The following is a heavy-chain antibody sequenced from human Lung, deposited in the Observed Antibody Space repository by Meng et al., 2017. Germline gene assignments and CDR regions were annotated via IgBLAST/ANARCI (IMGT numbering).Heavy chain of an antibody. CDR1: GGSFSDYY. D-gene: IGHD4-11*01. CDR2: INHSGST. CDR3: ARGPTTMAHDFDY. Sequence: QLQLTQWGAGLLKPSETLSLTCVVSGGSFSDYYWSWIRQPPGKGLEWIGEINHSGSTNYNPSLESRATISVDTSQNNLSLKLSSVTAADSAVYYCARGPTTMAHDFDYWGQGTLVTVSS. V-gene: IGHV4-34*01. J-gene: IGHJ4*02.